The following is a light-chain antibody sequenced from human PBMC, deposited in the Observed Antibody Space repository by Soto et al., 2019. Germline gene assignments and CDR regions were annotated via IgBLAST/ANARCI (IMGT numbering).Light chain of an antibody. CDR1: ESVTDY. V-gene: IGKV3-11*01. J-gene: IGKJ1*01. CDR3: QQRIDWPWT. CDR2: DVS. Sequence: EIVLTQSPATLSLSPGERGTLSCRASESVTDYLAWYQQKPGQAPRLLVYDVSYRAAGIPTRFSGGGSGTGFTLTISNVEPEDFAVYYCQQRIDWPWTFGQGTKVDIK.